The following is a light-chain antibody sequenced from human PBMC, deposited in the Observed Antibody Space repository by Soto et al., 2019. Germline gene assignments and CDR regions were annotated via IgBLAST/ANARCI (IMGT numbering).Light chain of an antibody. J-gene: IGKJ2*01. CDR2: GAS. Sequence: IVLTQSPATLSVSPWDIATLACGSSQSVSSNLAWYQQKPGQTPRLLIYGASTRATGVPPRFSGSRSGTEFTLTISSLQSEDFAVYYCQQYYNWPPYTFGQGTKVDI. CDR1: QSVSSN. CDR3: QQYYNWPPYT. V-gene: IGKV3-15*01.